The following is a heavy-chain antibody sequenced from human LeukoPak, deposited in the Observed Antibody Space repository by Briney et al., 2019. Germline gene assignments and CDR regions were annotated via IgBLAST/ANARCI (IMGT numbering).Heavy chain of an antibody. CDR3: ARETKDAFDI. Sequence: SETLSLTCTVSGGSISSYYWSWIRQPPGKGLEWIGCIYTSGSTNYNPSLKSRVTISVDTSKNQFPLKLSSVTAADTAVYYCARETKDAFDIWGQGTMVTVSS. J-gene: IGHJ3*02. CDR1: GGSISSYY. CDR2: IYTSGST. V-gene: IGHV4-4*09.